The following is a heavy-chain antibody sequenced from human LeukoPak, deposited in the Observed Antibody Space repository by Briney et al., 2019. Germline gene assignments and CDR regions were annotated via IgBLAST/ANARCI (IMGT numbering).Heavy chain of an antibody. CDR2: INHSGST. J-gene: IGHJ4*02. V-gene: IGHV4-34*01. Sequence: TSSETLSLTCAVYGGSFSGYYWSWIRQPPGKGLEWIGEINHSGSTNYNPSLKSRVTISIDTSKNQFSLNLSSVTAADTAVYYCARGASGYSYGWGQGTLVTVSS. CDR1: GGSFSGYY. D-gene: IGHD5-18*01. CDR3: ARGASGYSYG.